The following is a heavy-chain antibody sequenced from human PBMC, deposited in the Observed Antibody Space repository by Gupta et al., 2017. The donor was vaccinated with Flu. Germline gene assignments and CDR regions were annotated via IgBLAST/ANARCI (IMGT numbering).Heavy chain of an antibody. CDR1: SGTYF. J-gene: IGHJ4*02. D-gene: IGHD7-27*01. Sequence: SGTYFWAWIRQSPRKGLEWIGNIFYSGSTQYNPSLRSRLTMSIDTSTNQFSLRVTSMTAPDTAVYYCARSVTGDYFDNWGQGSLVTVSS. CDR3: ARSVTGDYFDN. CDR2: IFYSGST. V-gene: IGHV4-39*01.